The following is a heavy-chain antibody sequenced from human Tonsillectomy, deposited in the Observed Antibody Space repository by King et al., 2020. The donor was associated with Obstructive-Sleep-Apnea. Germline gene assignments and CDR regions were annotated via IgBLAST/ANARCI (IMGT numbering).Heavy chain of an antibody. CDR1: GFTFSSYA. D-gene: IGHD3-9*01. J-gene: IGHJ6*02. CDR2: ISYDGSDK. Sequence: VQLVESGGGVVQPGRSLRLSCAASGFTFSSYAMHWVRQAPGKGLEWVAVISYDGSDKYYADSVKGRFTISRDNSKNTLYLQMNSLRAEDTAVYYCAREVKYYDILTPYYYYGLDVWGLGTTVTVSS. CDR3: AREVKYYDILTPYYYYGLDV. V-gene: IGHV3-30*04.